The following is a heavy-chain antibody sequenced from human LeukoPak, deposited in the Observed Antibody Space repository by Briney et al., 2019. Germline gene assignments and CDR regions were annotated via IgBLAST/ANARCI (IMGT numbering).Heavy chain of an antibody. CDR3: ARNYYDSSGYTDY. V-gene: IGHV1-18*01. Sequence: ASVKVSCKASGYTFTSYGISWVPQAPGQGLEWMGWISAYNGNTNYAQKLQGRVTITTDTSTSTAYMEVRRLRCDDTAVYYCARNYYDSSGYTDYWGQGTVVTVSS. CDR2: ISAYNGNT. CDR1: GYTFTSYG. J-gene: IGHJ4*02. D-gene: IGHD3-22*01.